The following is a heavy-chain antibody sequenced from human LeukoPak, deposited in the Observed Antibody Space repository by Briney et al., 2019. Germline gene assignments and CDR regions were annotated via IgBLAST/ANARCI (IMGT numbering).Heavy chain of an antibody. CDR1: GYTFASYG. CDR2: ISAYNGNT. V-gene: IGHV1-18*01. J-gene: IGHJ6*02. D-gene: IGHD2-2*01. Sequence: ASVKVSCKDSGYTFASYGISWVRQAPGQGLEWMGWISAYNGNTNYAQKLQGRVTMTTDTSTSTAYMELRSLRSDDTAVYYCARVESYCSSTSCYGEYYYYGMDVWGQGTTVTVSS. CDR3: ARVESYCSSTSCYGEYYYYGMDV.